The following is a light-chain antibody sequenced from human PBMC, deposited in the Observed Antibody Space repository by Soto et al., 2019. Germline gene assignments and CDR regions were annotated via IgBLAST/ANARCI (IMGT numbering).Light chain of an antibody. CDR2: DAS. V-gene: IGKV1-5*01. CDR3: QQYHRYST. J-gene: IGKJ1*01. CDR1: RSISDW. Sequence: DIQMTQSPSTLSPSVGDTVTITCRASRSISDWLAWYQQKPGKAPKLLIFDASSLKSGVPSRFSGSASGTEFTLTISSLESDDFATYYCQQYHRYSTFGQGTKVDIK.